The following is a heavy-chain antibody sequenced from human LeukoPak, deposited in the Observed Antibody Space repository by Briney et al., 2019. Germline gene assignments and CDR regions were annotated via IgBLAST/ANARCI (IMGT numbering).Heavy chain of an antibody. CDR3: VRHERVPSHYYGSGSYYIDY. CDR2: IYPGDSDT. J-gene: IGHJ4*02. D-gene: IGHD3-10*01. CDR1: GYSFTSYW. Sequence: GESLKISCRGSGYSFTSYWIGWVRQMPGKGLEWMGIIYPGDSDTRYSPSFQGQVTISADKSISTAYLQWSSLKASDTAMYYCVRHERVPSHYYGSGSYYIDYWGQGTLVTVSS. V-gene: IGHV5-51*01.